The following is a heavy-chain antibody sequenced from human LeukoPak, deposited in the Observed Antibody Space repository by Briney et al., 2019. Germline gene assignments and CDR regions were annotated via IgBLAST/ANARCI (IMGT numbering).Heavy chain of an antibody. Sequence: KSSETLSLTCTVSGGSISSGDYYWSWIRQPPGKGLEWIGYIYYSGSTYYNPSLKSRVTISVDTSKNQFSLKLSSVTAADTAVYYCARDGPSVVTPVDAFDIWGQGTMVTVSS. CDR2: IYYSGST. V-gene: IGHV4-30-4*08. CDR1: GGSISSGDYY. CDR3: ARDGPSVVTPVDAFDI. D-gene: IGHD4-23*01. J-gene: IGHJ3*02.